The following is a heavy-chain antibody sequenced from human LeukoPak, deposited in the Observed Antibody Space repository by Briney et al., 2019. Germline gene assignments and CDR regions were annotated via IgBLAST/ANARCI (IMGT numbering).Heavy chain of an antibody. CDR2: IKPNSGGT. V-gene: IGHV1-2*02. Sequence: ASVKVSSKASGYTFTAYIMQWVRQAPRQGLDWMGWIKPNSGGTNYAQKFQGRVTITRDTTNGTAYMELSWLKSDVTTVYYCARLAQVVEGYFDSWGQGTLVTVSS. CDR3: ARLAQVVEGYFDS. J-gene: IGHJ4*02. D-gene: IGHD2-15*01. CDR1: GYTFTAYI.